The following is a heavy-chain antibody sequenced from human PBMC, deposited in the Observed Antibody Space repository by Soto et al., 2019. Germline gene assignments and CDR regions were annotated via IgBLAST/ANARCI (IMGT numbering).Heavy chain of an antibody. CDR1: GFAFSSHG. CDR2: IVREGSEK. J-gene: IGHJ5*01. CDR3: ARDDDYDDNGLDS. Sequence: QVQLVESGGGVVQPGRSLRLSCAASGFAFSSHGMHWVRQAPGKGLEWVAVIVREGSEKHYADSVKGRFTISRDNSKNTLYLEMNSVRAGDTAVYYCARDDDYDDNGLDSWGQGTVVTVSS. V-gene: IGHV3-33*01. D-gene: IGHD4-17*01.